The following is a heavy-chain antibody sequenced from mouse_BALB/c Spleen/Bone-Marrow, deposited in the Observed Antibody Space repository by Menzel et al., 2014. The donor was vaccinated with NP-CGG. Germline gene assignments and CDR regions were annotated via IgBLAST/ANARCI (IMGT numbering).Heavy chain of an antibody. CDR3: AMYYYGSSLFAY. V-gene: IGHV14-3*02. J-gene: IGHJ3*01. CDR1: GFNIKDTY. D-gene: IGHD1-1*01. CDR2: IDPANGNT. Sequence: EVMLVESGAELVKPGASVKLSCTASGFNIKDTYMHWVKQRPEQGLEWIGRIDPANGNTKYDPKFQGKATITADTSSNTAYLQLSSLTPEDTAVYYCAMYYYGSSLFAYWGQGTLVTVSA.